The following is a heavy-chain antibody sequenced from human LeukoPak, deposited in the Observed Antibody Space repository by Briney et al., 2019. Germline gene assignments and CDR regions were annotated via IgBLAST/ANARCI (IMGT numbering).Heavy chain of an antibody. CDR3: VRARPGIAVAIRGYNWFDP. J-gene: IGHJ5*02. D-gene: IGHD6-19*01. V-gene: IGHV1-18*01. Sequence: ASVKVSCKASGYTFTSYGISWVRQAPGQGLEWMGWISAYNGNTNYAQKLQGRVTMTTDTSTSTAYMELRSLRSEDTAVYYCVRARPGIAVAIRGYNWFDPWGQGTLVTVSS. CDR1: GYTFTSYG. CDR2: ISAYNGNT.